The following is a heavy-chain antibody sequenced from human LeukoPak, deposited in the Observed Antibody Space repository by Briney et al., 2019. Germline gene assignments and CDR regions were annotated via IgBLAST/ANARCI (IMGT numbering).Heavy chain of an antibody. Sequence: PGGSLRLSCAASGFTFSDYYMSWIRQAPGKGLEWVSYISSSGSTIYYADSVKGRFTISRDNAKNSLYLQMNSLRAEDTAVYYCARAVLAGATNIDYWGQGTLVTVSS. CDR2: ISSSGSTI. J-gene: IGHJ4*02. D-gene: IGHD1-26*01. CDR1: GFTFSDYY. CDR3: ARAVLAGATNIDY. V-gene: IGHV3-11*04.